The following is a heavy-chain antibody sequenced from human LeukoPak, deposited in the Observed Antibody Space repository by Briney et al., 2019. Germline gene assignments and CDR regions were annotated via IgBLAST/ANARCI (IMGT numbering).Heavy chain of an antibody. V-gene: IGHV1-69*04. J-gene: IGHJ4*02. CDR2: IIPILGVA. Sequence: SVKVSCKASGGTFSSYAISWVRQAPGQGLEWMGRIIPILGVANYAQKFQGRVTITADKSTSTAYMELSSLRSEDTAVYYCARDSPYGSGSLDYWGQGTLVTVSS. D-gene: IGHD3-10*01. CDR3: ARDSPYGSGSLDY. CDR1: GGTFSSYA.